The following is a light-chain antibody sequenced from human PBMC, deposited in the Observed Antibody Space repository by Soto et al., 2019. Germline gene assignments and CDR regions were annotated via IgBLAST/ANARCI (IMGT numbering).Light chain of an antibody. V-gene: IGKV1-5*01. Sequence: DIQMTHSPSTLSASVGDRVTITCLASQSIGASLAWYQQKPGQAPYLLISDVSSLERGVPSRFSGSGSGTEFTLTISSMQPDDFATFYCQQYNGYSRTFGQGTKVDIK. CDR3: QQYNGYSRT. J-gene: IGKJ1*01. CDR1: QSIGAS. CDR2: DVS.